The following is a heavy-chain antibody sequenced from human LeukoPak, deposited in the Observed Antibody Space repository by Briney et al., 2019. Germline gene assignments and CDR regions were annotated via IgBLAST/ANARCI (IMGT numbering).Heavy chain of an antibody. Sequence: GGSLRLSCAASGFTFSSYSMNWVRQAPGKGLEWVSYISSSSTIYYADSVKGRFTISRDNAKNSLYLQMNSLGAEDTAVYYCARDPNYADYYYYMDVWGKGTTVTVSS. V-gene: IGHV3-48*01. J-gene: IGHJ6*03. CDR2: ISSSSTI. CDR1: GFTFSSYS. D-gene: IGHD1-7*01. CDR3: ARDPNYADYYYYMDV.